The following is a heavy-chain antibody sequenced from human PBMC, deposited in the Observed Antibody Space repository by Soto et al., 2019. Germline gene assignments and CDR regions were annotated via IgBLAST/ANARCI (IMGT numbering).Heavy chain of an antibody. Sequence: PSESLSLTCTVSGVSITDYHWSWIRQSPGRGLEWIGYIFSRGTPNYNPSLKSRVTISVDTSRNQFSLKLNSLTAADTAMYFCAKRFGEYVGWFDPWGQGALVTVS. CDR3: AKRFGEYVGWFDP. CDR2: IFSRGTP. V-gene: IGHV4-59*01. J-gene: IGHJ5*02. CDR1: GVSITDYH. D-gene: IGHD3-10*01.